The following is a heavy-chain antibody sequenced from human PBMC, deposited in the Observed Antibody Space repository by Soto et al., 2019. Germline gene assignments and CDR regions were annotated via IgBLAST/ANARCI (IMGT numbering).Heavy chain of an antibody. Sequence: QVQLVESGGGVVQPGRSLRLSCAASGFTFSSYAMHWVRQAPGKGLEWVAVISYDGSNKYYAASVKGRFTISTDNSKNTLYLQMNSLRAEDTAVYYCARERLRYNWHDLPYYYSGMDVWGHGTTVTASS. CDR2: ISYDGSNK. CDR1: GFTFSSYA. V-gene: IGHV3-30-3*01. CDR3: ARERLRYNWHDLPYYYSGMDV. D-gene: IGHD1-1*01. J-gene: IGHJ6*02.